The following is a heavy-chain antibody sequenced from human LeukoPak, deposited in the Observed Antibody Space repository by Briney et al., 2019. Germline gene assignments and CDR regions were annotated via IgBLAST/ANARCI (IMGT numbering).Heavy chain of an antibody. CDR2: ISWNSGSI. Sequence: PGRSLRLSCAASGFTFDDYAMHWVRHAPGKGLEWVSGISWNSGSIGYADSVKGRFTISRDNAKNSLYLQMNSLRAEDTALYYCAKDRWETNDAFDIWGQGTMVTVSS. CDR3: AKDRWETNDAFDI. D-gene: IGHD1-26*01. CDR1: GFTFDDYA. V-gene: IGHV3-9*01. J-gene: IGHJ3*02.